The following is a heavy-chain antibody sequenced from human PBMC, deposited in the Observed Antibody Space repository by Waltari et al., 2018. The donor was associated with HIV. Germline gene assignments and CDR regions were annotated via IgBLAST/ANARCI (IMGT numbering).Heavy chain of an antibody. CDR1: GLIFDNHG. J-gene: IGHJ4*02. CDR3: TKLTDSATTD. D-gene: IGHD1-26*01. CDR2: IGGIGATI. V-gene: IGHV3-23*01. Sequence: EIQLLESGGGLVQPGGSLRLSCAASGLIFDNHGMSWVRQAPGKGLEWVSAIGGIGATIYYADSVKGRFTVSRDNSKNTLYLQMHSLRVEDTAVYYCTKLTDSATTDWGQGTPVTVSS.